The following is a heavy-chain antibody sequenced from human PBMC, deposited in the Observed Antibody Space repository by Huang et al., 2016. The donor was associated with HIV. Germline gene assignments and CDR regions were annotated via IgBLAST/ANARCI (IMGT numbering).Heavy chain of an antibody. Sequence: QVQLQESGPGLVKPSETLSLTCTVSGVSISSYYWSWIRQPPGKGLEGIGYIYYSGSTNYNPSFQSRVTISVDTSKNQFSLKLSSVTAADTAVYYCARRSSPGRYFDYWGQGTLVTVSS. J-gene: IGHJ4*02. CDR1: GVSISSYY. CDR3: ARRSSPGRYFDY. V-gene: IGHV4-59*01. CDR2: IYYSGST. D-gene: IGHD6-13*01.